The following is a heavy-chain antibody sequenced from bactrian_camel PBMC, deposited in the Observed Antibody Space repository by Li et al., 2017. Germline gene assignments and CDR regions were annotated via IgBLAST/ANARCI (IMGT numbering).Heavy chain of an antibody. CDR1: GDRGMLPF. D-gene: IGHD1*01. Sequence: HVQLVESGGGSVQAGGSLELSCAVSGDRGMLPFMGWFRQTPGKEREGVATIDDDGDTKYADSVKGRFTISTDNAKNTLYLHMNSLKPEDTAMYYCAADFGSMRCWYRMPKDYNYWGQGTQVTVS. J-gene: IGHJ4*01. CDR3: AADFGSMRCWYRMPKDYNY. CDR2: IDDDGDT. V-gene: IGHV3S53*01.